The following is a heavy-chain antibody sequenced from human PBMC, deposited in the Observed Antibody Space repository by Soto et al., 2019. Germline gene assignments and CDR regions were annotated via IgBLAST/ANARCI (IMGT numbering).Heavy chain of an antibody. J-gene: IGHJ4*02. Sequence: WTWIRQPAGKGLEWIGCIYHSGSTYYNPSLKSRVTISVDRSKSQFSLKLSSVTAADTAVYYCARGIVVVPAAYFDYWGQGTLVTVTS. D-gene: IGHD2-2*01. V-gene: IGHV4-30-2*01. CDR3: ARGIVVVPAAYFDY. CDR2: IYHSGST.